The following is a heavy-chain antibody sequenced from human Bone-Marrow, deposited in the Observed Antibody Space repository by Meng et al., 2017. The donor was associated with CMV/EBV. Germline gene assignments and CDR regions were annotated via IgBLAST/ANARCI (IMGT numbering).Heavy chain of an antibody. J-gene: IGHJ6*02. D-gene: IGHD3-3*01. V-gene: IGHV3-7*01. CDR1: GFTFSSYW. CDR3: ARDFQQRFLEWLGLYYYGMDV. CDR2: IKQDGSEK. Sequence: GGSLRLSYAASGFTFSSYWMSWVRQAPGKGLEWVANIKQDGSEKYYVDSVKGRFTISRDNAKNSLYLQMNSLRAEDTAVYYCARDFQQRFLEWLGLYYYGMDVWGQGTTVTVSS.